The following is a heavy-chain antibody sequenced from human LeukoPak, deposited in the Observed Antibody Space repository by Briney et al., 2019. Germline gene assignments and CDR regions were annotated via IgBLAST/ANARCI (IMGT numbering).Heavy chain of an antibody. CDR2: IYSGGST. CDR3: ARGNFYGSSGWFAFDI. CDR1: GVTVSSNY. V-gene: IGHV3-53*01. D-gene: IGHD3-22*01. J-gene: IGHJ3*02. Sequence: GGSLRLSCAASGVTVSSNYMSWVRQAPGKGLGWVSVIYSGGSTYYADSVKGRFTISRDNSKNTLYLQMNSLRAEDTAVYYCARGNFYGSSGWFAFDIWGQGTVVTVSS.